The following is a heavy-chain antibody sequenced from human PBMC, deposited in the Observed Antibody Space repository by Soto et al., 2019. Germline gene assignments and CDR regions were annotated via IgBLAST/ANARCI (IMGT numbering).Heavy chain of an antibody. Sequence: LRLSCTASGFIFDSYAMSWVRQAPGKGLECISTISGSGHNTYYADSVKGRFTISRDSSKDTVYLQMNNLRADDTAVYFCGGGPDYRNNYYYGMDVWGQGTTVTVSS. J-gene: IGHJ6*02. V-gene: IGHV3-23*01. CDR1: GFIFDSYA. CDR2: ISGSGHNT. CDR3: GGGPDYRNNYYYGMDV. D-gene: IGHD3-10*01.